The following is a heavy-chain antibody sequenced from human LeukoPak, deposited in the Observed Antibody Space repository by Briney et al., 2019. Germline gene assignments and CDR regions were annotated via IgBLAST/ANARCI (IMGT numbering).Heavy chain of an antibody. J-gene: IGHJ4*02. D-gene: IGHD6-13*01. CDR2: TYYRSKWYN. CDR1: GDSVSSNSAA. V-gene: IGHV6-1*01. Sequence: SQTLSLACAISGDSVSSNSAAWNWIRQSPSRGLEWLGRTYYRSKWYNDYAVSVKSRITINPDTSKNQFSLQVNSVTPEDTAVYYCAGSIAATGNNFDYWGQGTLVTVSS. CDR3: AGSIAATGNNFDY.